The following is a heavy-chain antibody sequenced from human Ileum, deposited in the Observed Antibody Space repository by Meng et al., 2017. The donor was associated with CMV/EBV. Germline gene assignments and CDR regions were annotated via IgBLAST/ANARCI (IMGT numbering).Heavy chain of an antibody. CDR2: IKHNGSP. V-gene: IGHV4-34*01. J-gene: IGHJ2*01. Sequence: RAVYGWCFHCYYWGWVRQAPGKGLEWIGGIKHNGSPSYHPAPKQRRLISVDTSKNQFSLKMSSVTAADTAVYYCARYAARYWYFDLWGRGALVTVSS. D-gene: IGHD2-15*01. CDR1: GWCFHCYY. CDR3: ARYAARYWYFDL.